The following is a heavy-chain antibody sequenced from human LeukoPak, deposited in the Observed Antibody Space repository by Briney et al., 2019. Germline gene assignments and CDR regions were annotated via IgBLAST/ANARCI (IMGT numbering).Heavy chain of an antibody. Sequence: SETLSLTCAVSGYSISSGYYWGWIRQPPGKGLEWIGRIYTSGSTNYNPSLKSRVTMSVDTSKNQFSLKLSSVTAADTAVYYCARDRNDFWSGYSLDYWGQGTLVTVSS. D-gene: IGHD3-3*01. CDR1: GYSISSGYY. V-gene: IGHV4-38-2*02. CDR2: IYTSGST. CDR3: ARDRNDFWSGYSLDY. J-gene: IGHJ4*02.